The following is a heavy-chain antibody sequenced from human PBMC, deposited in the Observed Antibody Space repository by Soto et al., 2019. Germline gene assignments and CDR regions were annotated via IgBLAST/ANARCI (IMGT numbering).Heavy chain of an antibody. J-gene: IGHJ6*03. D-gene: IGHD4-17*01. CDR2: ISYDGSNK. Sequence: PGGSLRLSCAASGFTFSSYAMHWVRQAPGKGLEWVAVISYDGSNKYYADSVKGRFTISRDNSKNTLYLQMNSLRSDDTAVYYCARDRGRGDYWYYYYYYMDVWGKGTTVTVSS. CDR1: GFTFSSYA. V-gene: IGHV3-30-3*01. CDR3: ARDRGRGDYWYYYYYYMDV.